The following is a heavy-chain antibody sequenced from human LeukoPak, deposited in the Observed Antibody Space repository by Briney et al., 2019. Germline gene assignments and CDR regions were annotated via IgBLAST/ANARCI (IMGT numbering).Heavy chain of an antibody. CDR3: ARVGEYCSSTSCYTPPGAYFDY. J-gene: IGHJ4*02. V-gene: IGHV3-23*01. D-gene: IGHD2-2*02. CDR2: ISASGGST. CDR1: GFTFNSYA. Sequence: GGSLRLSCAASGFTFNSYAMTWVRQAPGKGLEWVSGISASGGSTYYADSVKGRFTISRDNFKNTLYLQMNSLRAEDTAVYYCARVGEYCSSTSCYTPPGAYFDYWGQGTLVTVSS.